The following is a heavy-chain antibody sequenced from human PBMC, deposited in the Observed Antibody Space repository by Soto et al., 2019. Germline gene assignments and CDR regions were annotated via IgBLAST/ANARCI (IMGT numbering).Heavy chain of an antibody. CDR3: AKDPSGFLQWFFRTDGYYLDY. CDR1: GFTFSNYA. Sequence: PGGSLRLSCAASGFTFSNYAMNWVRQAPEKGLEWVSSISSSGGSTYYADSVKGRFTISRDNSKNTLYLQMNSLRAEDTAIYYCAKDPSGFLQWFFRTDGYYLDYWGQGTLVTVSS. J-gene: IGHJ4*02. CDR2: ISSSGGST. V-gene: IGHV3-23*01. D-gene: IGHD3-3*01.